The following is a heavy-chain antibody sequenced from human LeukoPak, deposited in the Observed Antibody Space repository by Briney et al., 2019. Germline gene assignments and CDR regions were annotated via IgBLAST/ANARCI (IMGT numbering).Heavy chain of an antibody. CDR1: GFTFSSYG. CDR3: AKDLAFMGGYYYLMNPDY. D-gene: IGHD3-22*01. J-gene: IGHJ4*02. V-gene: IGHV3-30*18. Sequence: QPGGSLRLSCAASGFTFSSYGMHWVRQAPGKGLEWVAVISYDGSNKYYADSVKGRFTISRDNSKNTLYLQMNSLRAEDTAVYYCAKDLAFMGGYYYLMNPDYWGQGTLVTVSS. CDR2: ISYDGSNK.